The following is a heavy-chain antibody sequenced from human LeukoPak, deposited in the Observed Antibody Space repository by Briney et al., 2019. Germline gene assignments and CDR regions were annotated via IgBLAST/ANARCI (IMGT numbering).Heavy chain of an antibody. CDR3: AKDPYYYGSGSRDAFDI. Sequence: GGSLRLSCAASGFTFSSYAMSWVRQAPGKGLEWVSAISGGSTYYADSVKGRFTISRDNSKNTLYLQMNSLRAEDTAVYYCAKDPYYYGSGSRDAFDIWGQGTMVTVSS. V-gene: IGHV3-23*01. CDR2: ISGGST. J-gene: IGHJ3*02. D-gene: IGHD3-10*01. CDR1: GFTFSSYA.